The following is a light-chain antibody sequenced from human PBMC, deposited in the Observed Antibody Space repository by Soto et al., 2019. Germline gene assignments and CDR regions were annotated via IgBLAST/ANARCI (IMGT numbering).Light chain of an antibody. CDR3: QQYYGTPRT. CDR2: GAS. CDR1: QSVLYSSNNKNY. J-gene: IGKJ1*01. Sequence: DIVMTQSPDSLAVSLGGWATINCKSSQSVLYSSNNKNYLAWYQQKPGQPPKPLIYGASTRESGVPDRFSGSGSGTDFTLTISRLQAEDVAVYYCQQYYGTPRTFGQGTKVEIK. V-gene: IGKV4-1*01.